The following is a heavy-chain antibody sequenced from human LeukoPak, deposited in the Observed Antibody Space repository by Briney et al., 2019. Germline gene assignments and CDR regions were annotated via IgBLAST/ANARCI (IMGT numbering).Heavy chain of an antibody. CDR3: AELGITMSGGV. Sequence: GGSLRLSCAASGFTFSSYEMNWVRQAPGKGLEWVSYISSSGSTIYYADSVKGRFTISRDNAKNSLYLQMNSLRAEDTAVYYCAELGITMSGGVWGKGTTVTISS. CDR2: ISSSGSTI. V-gene: IGHV3-48*03. J-gene: IGHJ6*04. CDR1: GFTFSSYE. D-gene: IGHD3-10*02.